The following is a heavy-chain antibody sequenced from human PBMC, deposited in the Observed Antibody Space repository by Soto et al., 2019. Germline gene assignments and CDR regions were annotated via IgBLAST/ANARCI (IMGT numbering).Heavy chain of an antibody. CDR1: GFTFSNAW. Sequence: GGSLRLSCAASGFTFSNAWMNWVRQAPGKGLEWVGRIKSKTDGGTTDYAAPVKGRFTISRDDSKNTLYLQMNSLKTEDTAVYYCTAELGYCSGGSCFDYWGQGTLVTVSS. D-gene: IGHD2-15*01. J-gene: IGHJ4*02. V-gene: IGHV3-15*07. CDR3: TAELGYCSGGSCFDY. CDR2: IKSKTDGGTT.